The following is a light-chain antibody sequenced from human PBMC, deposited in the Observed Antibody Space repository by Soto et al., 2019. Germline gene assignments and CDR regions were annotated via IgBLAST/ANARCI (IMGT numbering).Light chain of an antibody. V-gene: IGKV1-39*01. J-gene: IGKJ4*01. CDR3: QQTYSALT. Sequence: DIRMTQSPSSLSASVGDRVTFTCRTSQSISNFLNWYQQKPGKAPKLLIYAASNLQSGVPSRFSGSRSGTEFTLTISSLQPEDFATYYCQQTYSALTFGGGTEVDIK. CDR2: AAS. CDR1: QSISNF.